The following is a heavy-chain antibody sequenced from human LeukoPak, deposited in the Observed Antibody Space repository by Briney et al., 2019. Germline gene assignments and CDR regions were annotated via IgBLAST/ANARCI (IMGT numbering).Heavy chain of an antibody. J-gene: IGHJ5*02. D-gene: IGHD3-10*01. CDR1: GGTFSSYA. V-gene: IGHV1-69*13. Sequence: ASVKVSCKASGGTFSSYAISWVRQAPGQGLEWMGGIIPIFGTANYAQKFQGRVTITADESTSTAYMELSSLRSEDTAVYYCATTNLRFGEWGTNNWFDPWGQGTLVTVSS. CDR3: ATTNLRFGEWGTNNWFDP. CDR2: IIPIFGTA.